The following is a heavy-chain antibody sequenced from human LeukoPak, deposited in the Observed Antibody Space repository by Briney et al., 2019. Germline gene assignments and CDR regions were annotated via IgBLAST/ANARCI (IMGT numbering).Heavy chain of an antibody. V-gene: IGHV4-59*01. D-gene: IGHD3-22*01. CDR1: GGSISSYY. Sequence: PSETLSLTCTVSGGSISSYYWSWIRQPPGKGLEWIGYIYYSGSANYNPSLKSRVTISVDTSKNQFSLRLSSVTAADTAVYYCARVGDSSGYSVFDSWGQGTLVTVSS. CDR3: ARVGDSSGYSVFDS. CDR2: IYYSGSA. J-gene: IGHJ4*02.